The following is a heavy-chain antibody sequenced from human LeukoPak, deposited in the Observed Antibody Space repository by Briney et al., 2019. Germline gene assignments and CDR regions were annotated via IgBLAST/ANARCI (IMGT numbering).Heavy chain of an antibody. D-gene: IGHD6-19*01. CDR1: GFTVSSAY. CDR2: IYSDGNT. J-gene: IGHJ4*02. V-gene: IGHV3-53*01. CDR3: ARAPSGWYFDS. Sequence: GGSLRLSCAASGFTVSSAYISCVRQAPGKGLEWLSAIYSDGNTYYADSVKGRFTIFRDNSKNMLYLQMNSLRADDTAVYYCARAPSGWYFDSWGQGTLVTVS.